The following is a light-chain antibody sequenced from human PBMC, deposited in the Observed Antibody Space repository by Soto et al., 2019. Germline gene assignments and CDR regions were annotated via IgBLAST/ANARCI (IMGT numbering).Light chain of an antibody. CDR1: QSISNY. J-gene: IGKJ2*01. Sequence: EIVLTQSPGTLSLSPGERATLSCRASQSISNYLAWYQQRPGQSPRLLIYAASSRATGVPDRFSGGGSATDFTLTVSRLEPEDFVVYYCQQYGGSPRTFGQGTKLEIK. V-gene: IGKV3-20*01. CDR3: QQYGGSPRT. CDR2: AAS.